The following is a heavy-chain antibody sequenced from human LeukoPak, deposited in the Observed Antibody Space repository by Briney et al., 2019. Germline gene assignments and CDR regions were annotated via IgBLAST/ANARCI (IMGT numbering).Heavy chain of an antibody. CDR2: IFYSGST. D-gene: IGHD5-12*01. Sequence: PSETLSLTCTVSGGSITSHYYSWIRQPPGKGLEWIGHIFYSGSTKYNPSLKSRVTISLDTSKNQFSLKLSSVTAADTAVYYCARGGSGYDSFYYYGMDVWGQGTTVTVSS. J-gene: IGHJ6*02. V-gene: IGHV4-59*11. CDR3: ARGGSGYDSFYYYGMDV. CDR1: GGSITSHY.